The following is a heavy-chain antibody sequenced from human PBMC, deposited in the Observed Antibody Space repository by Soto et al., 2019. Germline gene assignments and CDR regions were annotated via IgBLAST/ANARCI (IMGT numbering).Heavy chain of an antibody. J-gene: IGHJ4*02. V-gene: IGHV3-15*01. CDR1: GFTFSNAW. CDR3: TTEGIFGVVTASYYFDY. CDR2: IKSKTDGGTT. Sequence: LRLSCAASGFTFSNAWMSWVRQAPGKGLEWVGRIKSKTDGGTTDYAAPVKGRFTISRDDSKNTLYLQMNSLKTEDTAVYYCTTEGIFGVVTASYYFDYWGQGTLVTVSS. D-gene: IGHD3-3*01.